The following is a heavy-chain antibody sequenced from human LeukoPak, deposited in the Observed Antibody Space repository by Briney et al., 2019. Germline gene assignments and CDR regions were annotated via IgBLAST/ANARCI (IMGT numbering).Heavy chain of an antibody. J-gene: IGHJ6*03. CDR3: ARGAYGFDYYYYMDV. D-gene: IGHD3-10*01. CDR2: ISDSSYI. Sequence: GGSLRLSCAASGFTFSYYSMNWVRQAPGKGLEWVSYISDSSYIHYADSVKGRFTISRDNAKNSLYLQMNSLRAEDTAVYYCARGAYGFDYYYYMDVWGKGTTVTVSS. V-gene: IGHV3-21*05. CDR1: GFTFSYYS.